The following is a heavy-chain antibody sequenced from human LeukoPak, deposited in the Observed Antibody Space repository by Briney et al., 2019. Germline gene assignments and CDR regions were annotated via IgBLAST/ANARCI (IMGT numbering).Heavy chain of an antibody. D-gene: IGHD3-10*01. V-gene: IGHV4-34*01. CDR1: GGSFSGYY. J-gene: IGHJ4*02. CDR3: ARDAWFGAGRTFAY. CDR2: INHSGST. Sequence: RPSETLSLTCAVYGGSFSGYYWSWIRQPPGKGLEWIGEINHSGSTNYIPSLKSQLTISVDTSKNQFSLRLSSVTAADTAVYYCARDAWFGAGRTFAYWGQGTLVTVSS.